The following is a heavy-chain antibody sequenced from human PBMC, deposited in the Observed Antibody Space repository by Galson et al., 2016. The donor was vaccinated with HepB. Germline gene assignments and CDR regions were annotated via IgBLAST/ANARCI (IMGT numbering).Heavy chain of an antibody. D-gene: IGHD1-14*01. CDR2: IKPRGGNT. V-gene: IGHV1-46*02. J-gene: IGHJ4*02. CDR3: ARKLDHSFYFDY. Sequence: SVKVSCKASGYTFNTYNMHWVRQAPGQGLEWMGIIKPRGGNTIYAQKFQDRITMTRDTSTSTVYMELISLRSEDTAVYYCARKLDHSFYFDYWGQGTLLTVAS. CDR1: GYTFNTYN.